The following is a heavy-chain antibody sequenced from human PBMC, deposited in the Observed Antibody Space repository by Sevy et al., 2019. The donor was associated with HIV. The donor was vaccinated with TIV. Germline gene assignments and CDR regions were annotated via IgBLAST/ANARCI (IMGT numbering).Heavy chain of an antibody. CDR1: GFTFSSYW. CDR2: IKQDGSEK. J-gene: IGHJ4*02. D-gene: IGHD3-22*01. CDR3: ARVRPLHYYDSSGFDY. Sequence: GGSLRLSCAASGFTFSSYWMSWVRQAPGKGPEWVANIKQDGSEKYYVDSVKGRFTISRDNAKNSLYLKMNSLRAEDTAVYYCARVRPLHYYDSSGFDYWGQGTLVTVSS. V-gene: IGHV3-7*03.